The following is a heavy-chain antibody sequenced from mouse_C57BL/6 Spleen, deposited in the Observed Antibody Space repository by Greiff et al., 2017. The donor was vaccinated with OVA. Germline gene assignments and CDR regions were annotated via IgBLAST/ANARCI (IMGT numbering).Heavy chain of an antibody. D-gene: IGHD1-1*01. CDR1: GYTFTDYY. Sequence: EVQLQQSGPVLVKPGASVKMSCKASGYTFTDYYMNWVKQSHGKSLEWIGVINPYNGGTSYNQKFKGKATLTVDKSSSTAYMELNSLTSEDSAGYYCAREGGSSYWYFDVWGTGTTVTVSS. CDR2: INPYNGGT. V-gene: IGHV1-19*01. CDR3: AREGGSSYWYFDV. J-gene: IGHJ1*03.